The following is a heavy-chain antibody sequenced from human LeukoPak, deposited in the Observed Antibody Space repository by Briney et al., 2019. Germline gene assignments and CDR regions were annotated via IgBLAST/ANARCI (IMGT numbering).Heavy chain of an antibody. CDR2: IIPIFGTA. Sequence: GASVKVACKASGGTFSGYAISWVRHAPGQGLEWMGGIIPIFGTANYAQKFQGRVTITTDESTSTAYMELRSLRSDDTAVYYCASDRSPLLPFDPWGQGTLVTVSS. J-gene: IGHJ5*02. V-gene: IGHV1-69*05. CDR1: GGTFSGYA. CDR3: ASDRSPLLPFDP. D-gene: IGHD3-22*01.